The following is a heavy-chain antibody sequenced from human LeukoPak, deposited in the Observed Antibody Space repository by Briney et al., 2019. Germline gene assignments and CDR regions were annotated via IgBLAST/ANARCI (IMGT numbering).Heavy chain of an antibody. CDR3: AREDDSSGYFDY. CDR1: GGSISSYY. CDR2: IYYSGST. V-gene: IGHV4-59*12. J-gene: IGHJ4*02. Sequence: SETLSLTCTVSGGSISSYYWSWIRQPPGKGLEWIGYIYYSGSTNYNPSLKSRVIISVDTSKNQFSLKLSSVTAADTAVYYCAREDDSSGYFDYWGQGTLVTVSS. D-gene: IGHD3-22*01.